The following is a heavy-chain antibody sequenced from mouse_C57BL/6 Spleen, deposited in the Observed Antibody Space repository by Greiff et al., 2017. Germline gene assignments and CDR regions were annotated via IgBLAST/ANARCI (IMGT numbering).Heavy chain of an antibody. V-gene: IGHV1-81*01. Sequence: QVQLQQSGAELARPGASVKLSCKASGYTFTSYGISWVKQRTGQGLEWIGEIYPRSGNTYYNEKFKGKATLTADKSSSTAYMELRSLTSEYSAVYVCARSEGFAYWGQGTLVTVSA. CDR1: GYTFTSYG. J-gene: IGHJ3*01. CDR2: IYPRSGNT. CDR3: ARSEGFAY.